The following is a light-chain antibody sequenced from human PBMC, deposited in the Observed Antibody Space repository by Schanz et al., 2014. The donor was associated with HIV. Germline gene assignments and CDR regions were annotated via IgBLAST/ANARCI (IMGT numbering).Light chain of an antibody. CDR2: GAS. Sequence: EIVLTQSPGTLSLSPGERATLSCRASQSVSSSYLAWYQQKPGQAPRLLIFGASNRATGIPDRFSGGVSGTDFTLTISRVEPEDYAVYYCQYFGNSGGTFGGGTEVDI. CDR3: QYFGNSGGT. CDR1: QSVSSSY. V-gene: IGKV3-20*01. J-gene: IGKJ4*01.